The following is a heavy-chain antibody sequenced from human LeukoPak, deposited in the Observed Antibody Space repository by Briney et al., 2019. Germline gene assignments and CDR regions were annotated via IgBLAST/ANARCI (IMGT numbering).Heavy chain of an antibody. CDR2: FDPEDGET. V-gene: IGHV1-24*01. CDR3: ATDPPYSSGWYAGY. D-gene: IGHD6-19*01. Sequence: ASVKVSCKVSGYTLTELSMHWVRQAPGKGLEWMGGFDPEDGETIYAQKFQGRVTMTEDTSTDTAYMELSSPRSEDTAVYYCATDPPYSSGWYAGYWGQGTLVTVSS. J-gene: IGHJ4*02. CDR1: GYTLTELS.